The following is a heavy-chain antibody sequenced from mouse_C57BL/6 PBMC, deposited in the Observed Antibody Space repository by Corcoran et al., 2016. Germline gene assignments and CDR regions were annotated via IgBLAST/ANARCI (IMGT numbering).Heavy chain of an antibody. D-gene: IGHD3-2*02. V-gene: IGHV1-18*01. J-gene: IGHJ4*01. CDR3: ASRVRLPYAMDY. CDR2: INPNNGGT. CDR1: GYTFTDYN. Sequence: EVQLQQSGPELVKPGASVKIPCKASGYTFTDYNMDWVKQSHGKSLEWIGDINPNNGGTIYNQKFKGKATLTVDKSSSTAYMELRSLTSEDTAVYYCASRVRLPYAMDYWGQGTSVTVSS.